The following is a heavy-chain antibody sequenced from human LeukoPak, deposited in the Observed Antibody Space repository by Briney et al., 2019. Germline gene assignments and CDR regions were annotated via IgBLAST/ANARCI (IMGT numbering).Heavy chain of an antibody. Sequence: PGGSLRLSCAASGFTFSTYAMSWVRQAPGKGLEWVSGISGSGGTTYYADSVKGQFTISRDNSKNTLYLQMNSLRAEDTAVYYCAKSCCSTSSCYDGFDCWGQGTLVTVSS. D-gene: IGHD2-2*01. V-gene: IGHV3-23*01. CDR2: ISGSGGTT. J-gene: IGHJ4*02. CDR1: GFTFSTYA. CDR3: AKSCCSTSSCYDGFDC.